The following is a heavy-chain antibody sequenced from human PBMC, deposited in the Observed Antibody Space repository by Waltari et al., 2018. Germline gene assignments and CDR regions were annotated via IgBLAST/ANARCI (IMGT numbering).Heavy chain of an antibody. CDR3: AGGYSSYYGMDV. V-gene: IGHV3-21*02. CDR2: ISSTSSDV. D-gene: IGHD6-13*01. CDR1: GVPFNHDT. Sequence: EVQLVESGGGLVKPGGSLRLSWAASGVPFNHDTMTWVRQAPGKGLEWVSSISSTSSDVYYADSVKGRFTISRDNAKSSLYLQLNSLRAEDTAVYYCAGGYSSYYGMDVWGQGTTVTVSS. J-gene: IGHJ6*02.